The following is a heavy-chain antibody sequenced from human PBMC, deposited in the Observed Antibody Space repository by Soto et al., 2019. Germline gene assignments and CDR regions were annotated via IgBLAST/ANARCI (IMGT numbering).Heavy chain of an antibody. CDR1: GFIFSNYE. D-gene: IGHD3-16*01. Sequence: EVQLVESGGGLVEPGGSLRLSCAASGFIFSNYEMNWVRQAPGKGLEWVSSISSSGNTIFYADSVKGRFTISRDNAKDTLYLRVNSLRVEDTAVYYCARGRGLFGDYWGQGTLVTVSS. V-gene: IGHV3-48*03. J-gene: IGHJ4*02. CDR2: ISSSGNTI. CDR3: ARGRGLFGDY.